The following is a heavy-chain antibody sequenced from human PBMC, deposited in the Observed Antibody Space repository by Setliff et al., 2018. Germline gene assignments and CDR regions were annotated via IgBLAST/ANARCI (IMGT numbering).Heavy chain of an antibody. CDR1: GFSFSSYA. D-gene: IGHD3-3*01. Sequence: AETLRLSCAASGFSFSSYAMSWVRQAPGKGLEWVSTIIGSGISTYYADSVQGRVTISRDNHKDTLHLQMNSLRVEDTAIYYCAKSPHDFWSGRVFFDYWGQGMLVTV. J-gene: IGHJ4*01. CDR3: AKSPHDFWSGRVFFDY. V-gene: IGHV3-23*01. CDR2: IIGSGIST.